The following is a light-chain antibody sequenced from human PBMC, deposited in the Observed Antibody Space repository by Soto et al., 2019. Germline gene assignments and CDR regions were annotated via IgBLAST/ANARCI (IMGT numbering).Light chain of an antibody. CDR3: SSHGGSGV. V-gene: IGLV2-8*01. Sequence: QSALTQPPSASGSPGQSVAISCTGTSSDVGGYNYVSWYQQHPGKAPKLIIYAVVKRPSGVPDRFSGSKSGNTASLTGSGLQSEDEADYYCSSHGGSGVFGGGTKLTVL. CDR1: SSDVGGYNY. J-gene: IGLJ3*02. CDR2: AVV.